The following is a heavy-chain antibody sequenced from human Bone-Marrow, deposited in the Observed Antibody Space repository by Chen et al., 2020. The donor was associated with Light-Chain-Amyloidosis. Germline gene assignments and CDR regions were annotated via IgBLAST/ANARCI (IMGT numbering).Heavy chain of an antibody. Sequence: EVQLVESGGGLLQRGGSLRLSCAAPGCAFRRYAMRWVRQAPGKGLEWVSTISGSGGSRYYGDSVKGRLTISRDNSKNALFLQMNSLRAEDTAVYYCAKDISYDDILPGYPADAFDIWGQGTMVTVSS. CDR2: ISGSGGSR. CDR3: AKDISYDDILPGYPADAFDI. J-gene: IGHJ3*02. CDR1: GCAFRRYA. V-gene: IGHV3-23*04. D-gene: IGHD3-9*01.